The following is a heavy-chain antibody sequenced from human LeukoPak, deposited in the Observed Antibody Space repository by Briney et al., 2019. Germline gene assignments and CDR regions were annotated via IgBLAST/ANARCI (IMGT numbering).Heavy chain of an antibody. CDR2: IKQDGSEI. CDR3: ATQGGYCSGTSCYTVN. D-gene: IGHD2-15*01. Sequence: WGSLRLSCAASGFTFSSYWMSWVRQSPGKGLEWVANIKQDGSEIYYVDSVKGRFTVSRDNAQNSLYLQMNCLRAEDTAVYYCATQGGYCSGTSCYTVNWGQGTLVTVSS. CDR1: GFTFSSYW. J-gene: IGHJ4*02. V-gene: IGHV3-7*01.